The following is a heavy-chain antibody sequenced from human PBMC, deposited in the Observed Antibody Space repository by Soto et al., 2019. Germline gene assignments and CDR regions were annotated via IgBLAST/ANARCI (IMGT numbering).Heavy chain of an antibody. CDR3: ARDRVVVAATTTRLYYGMDV. D-gene: IGHD2-15*01. J-gene: IGHJ6*02. CDR1: GFTFSSYA. CDR2: ISYDGSNK. V-gene: IGHV3-30-3*01. Sequence: GGSLRLSCAASGFTFSSYAMHWVRQAPGKGLEWVAVISYDGSNKYYADSVKGRFTISRDNSKNTLYLQMNSLRAEDTAVYYCARDRVVVAATTTRLYYGMDVWGQGTTVTVS.